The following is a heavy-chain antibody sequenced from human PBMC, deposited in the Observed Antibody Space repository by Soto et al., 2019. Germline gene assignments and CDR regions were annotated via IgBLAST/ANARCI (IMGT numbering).Heavy chain of an antibody. V-gene: IGHV1-8*01. CDR3: ARTLYGDNVDY. D-gene: IGHD4-17*01. Sequence: QVQLVQSGAEVKKPGASVKVSCKASGYTFTSYDINWVRRATGQGLEWMGWMNPNSGNTGYAQKFQGRVTITRNTSISTAYMELCSLGSEGTALYYCARTLYGDNVDYGGQGTLVTVS. CDR1: GYTFTSYD. J-gene: IGHJ4*02. CDR2: MNPNSGNT.